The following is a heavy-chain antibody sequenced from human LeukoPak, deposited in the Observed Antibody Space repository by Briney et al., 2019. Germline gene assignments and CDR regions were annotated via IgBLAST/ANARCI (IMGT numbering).Heavy chain of an antibody. CDR2: ISYSGST. V-gene: IGHV4-59*01. Sequence: SGTLSLTCSVSGGSISSYYWSWVRQPPGKGLEWIGYISYSGSTNYNPSLKSRVTISLDTSKSQFSLRLSSMTAADTAVYYCARVVVPNNFDYWGQGTLVSVSS. CDR3: ARVVVPNNFDY. CDR1: GGSISSYY. D-gene: IGHD2-2*01. J-gene: IGHJ4*02.